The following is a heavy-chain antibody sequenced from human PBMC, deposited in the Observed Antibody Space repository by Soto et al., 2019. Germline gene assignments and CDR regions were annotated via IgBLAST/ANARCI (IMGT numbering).Heavy chain of an antibody. J-gene: IGHJ4*02. D-gene: IGHD3-3*01. V-gene: IGHV3-7*01. CDR3: VTYYGFGYYGADC. CDR2: INEDGTEK. CDR1: GFTFSRYW. Sequence: EVRLVESGGGLVQPGGSMRLSCTDSGFTFSRYWMSWVRQAPGGGLKWVASINEDGTEKYYVDSEKGRLIISSDNAKKSLFLQMESLRAEDTSIYYCVTYYGFGYYGADCGGQGTLVTVSA.